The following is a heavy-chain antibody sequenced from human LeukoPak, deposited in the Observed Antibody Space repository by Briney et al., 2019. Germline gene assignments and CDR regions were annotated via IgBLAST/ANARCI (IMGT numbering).Heavy chain of an antibody. Sequence: SETLSLTCTVSGGSISSYYWSWIRQPAGKGLEWIGRIYTSGSTNYNPSLKSRVTMSVDTSKNQFSLKLSSVTAADTAVYYCARDKGSMTRRYYYYYMDVWGKGTTVTVSS. CDR1: GGSISSYY. CDR3: ARDKGSMTRRYYYYYMDV. CDR2: IYTSGST. D-gene: IGHD2-21*02. J-gene: IGHJ6*03. V-gene: IGHV4-4*07.